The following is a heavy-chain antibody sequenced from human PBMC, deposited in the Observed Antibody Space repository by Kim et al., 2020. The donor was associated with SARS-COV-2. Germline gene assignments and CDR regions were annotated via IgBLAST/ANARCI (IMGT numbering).Heavy chain of an antibody. CDR2: INSDGSST. J-gene: IGHJ6*03. Sequence: GGSLRLSCAASGFTFSSYWMHWVRQAPGKGLVWVSRINSDGSSTSYADSVKGRFTISRDNAKNTLYLQMNSLRAEDTAVYYCARDHAFTIFGVVIMDYYYIDVWGKGTTVTVSS. V-gene: IGHV3-74*01. CDR3: ARDHAFTIFGVVIMDYYYIDV. CDR1: GFTFSSYW. D-gene: IGHD3-3*01.